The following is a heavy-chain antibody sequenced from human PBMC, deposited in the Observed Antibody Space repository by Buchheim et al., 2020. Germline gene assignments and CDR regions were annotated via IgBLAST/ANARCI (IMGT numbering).Heavy chain of an antibody. Sequence: QVQLQESGPGLVKPSETLSLTCTVSGGSISSYYWSWIRQPPGKGLEWIGYIYYSGSTNYNPSLKSRVTISVDTSKNQFSLKLSSVTAADTAVYYCARQNGYYYGFDYWGQGTL. CDR1: GGSISSYY. CDR3: ARQNGYYYGFDY. D-gene: IGHD3-22*01. CDR2: IYYSGST. V-gene: IGHV4-59*08. J-gene: IGHJ4*02.